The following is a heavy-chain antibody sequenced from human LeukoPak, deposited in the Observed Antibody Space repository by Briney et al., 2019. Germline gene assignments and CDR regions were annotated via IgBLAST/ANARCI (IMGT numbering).Heavy chain of an antibody. V-gene: IGHV4-34*01. Sequence: PSETLSLTCAVYGGSFSGYYRSWIRQPPGKGLEWIGEINHSGSTNYNPSLKSRVTISGDTSKNQFSLKLSSEAAADAAVYFCARVGYSYVINDSSRTGLGAYPTKYYYHMDVWGKGTTVTVSS. CDR1: GGSFSGYY. CDR2: INHSGST. J-gene: IGHJ6*03. CDR3: ARVGYSYVINDSSRTGLGAYPTKYYYHMDV. D-gene: IGHD5-18*01.